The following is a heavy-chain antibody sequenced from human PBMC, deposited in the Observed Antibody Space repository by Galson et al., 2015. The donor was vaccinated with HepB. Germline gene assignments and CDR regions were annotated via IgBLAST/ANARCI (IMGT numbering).Heavy chain of an antibody. CDR3: ARARGSYDNDEDAFDI. V-gene: IGHV1-69*01. D-gene: IGHD1-26*01. J-gene: IGHJ3*02. CDR2: IIPIFGTA. CDR1: GGTFSSYA. Sequence: SAKVSCKASGGTFSSYAISWVRQAPGQGLEWMGGIIPIFGTANYAQKVQGRVTITADESTSTAYMELSSLRSEDTAVYYCARARGSYDNDEDAFDIWGQGTMVTVSS.